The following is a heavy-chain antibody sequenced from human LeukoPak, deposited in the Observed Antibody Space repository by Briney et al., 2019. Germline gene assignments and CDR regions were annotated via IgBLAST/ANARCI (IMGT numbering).Heavy chain of an antibody. J-gene: IGHJ3*02. D-gene: IGHD2-15*01. CDR3: ARAEELGYCSGGSCYAGDI. Sequence: ASVKVSCKASGGTFSSYAISWVRQAPGQGLEWMGWINPNSGGTNYAQKFQGRVTMTRDTSISTAYMELSRLRSDDTAVYYCARAEELGYCSGGSCYAGDIWGQGTMVTVSS. CDR2: INPNSGGT. CDR1: GGTFSSYA. V-gene: IGHV1-2*02.